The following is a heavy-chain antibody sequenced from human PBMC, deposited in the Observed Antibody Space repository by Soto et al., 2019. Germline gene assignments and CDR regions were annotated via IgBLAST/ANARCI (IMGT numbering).Heavy chain of an antibody. D-gene: IGHD6-25*01. CDR2: SDPAHGNT. J-gene: IGHJ5*02. CDR1: GNSLGHIS. CDR3: ATDRWLSSSDERRGVGYFDP. V-gene: IGHV1-24*01. Sequence: QVQLLQSGAEVRTPGASVKVSCEVSGNSLGHISMHWVRQAPGEGLEWLGGSDPAHGNTVYAQKFHGRVTMTEDRSTNTAYLELTGLRPEDTALYYCATDRWLSSSDERRGVGYFDPWGQGTLVTVSS.